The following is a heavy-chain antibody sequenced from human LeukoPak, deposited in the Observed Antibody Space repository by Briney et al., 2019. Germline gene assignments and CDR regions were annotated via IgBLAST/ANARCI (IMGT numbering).Heavy chain of an antibody. J-gene: IGHJ4*02. CDR2: IIPIFGTA. CDR1: GGTFSSYA. D-gene: IGHD4-23*01. V-gene: IGHV1-69*13. Sequence: SVKVSCKASGGTFSSYAISWVRQAPGQGLEWMGGIIPIFGTANYAQKLQGRVTITADESTSTAYMELSSLRSDDAAVYYCARGWLAETTVVTPYNYWGQGTLVTVSS. CDR3: ARGWLAETTVVTPYNY.